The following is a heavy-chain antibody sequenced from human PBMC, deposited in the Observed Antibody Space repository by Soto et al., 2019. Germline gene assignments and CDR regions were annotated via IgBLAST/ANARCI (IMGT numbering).Heavy chain of an antibody. CDR3: ARGVSDYDILTALGGY. Sequence: QVQLVQSGAEVKKPGSSVQVSCKASGGTFSSYAISWVRQAPGQGLEWMGGIIPIFGTANYAQKFQGRVTITADESRSTAYMQLGSLRSEDTAVYYCARGVSDYDILTALGGYWGQGTLVTVSS. CDR2: IIPIFGTA. V-gene: IGHV1-69*01. D-gene: IGHD3-9*01. J-gene: IGHJ4*02. CDR1: GGTFSSYA.